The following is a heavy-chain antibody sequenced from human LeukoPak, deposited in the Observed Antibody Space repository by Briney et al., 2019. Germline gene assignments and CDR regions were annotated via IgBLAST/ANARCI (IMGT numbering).Heavy chain of an antibody. V-gene: IGHV1-69*13. Sequence: GASVKVSCKASGGTFSSYAISWVRQAPGQGLEWMGGIIPIFGTANYAQKFQGRVTITADESTSTAYMELSSLRSEDTAVYYWAYCSSTSCHYYYYYMDVWGKGTTVTISS. D-gene: IGHD2-2*01. CDR3: AYCSSTSCHYYYYYMDV. J-gene: IGHJ6*03. CDR1: GGTFSSYA. CDR2: IIPIFGTA.